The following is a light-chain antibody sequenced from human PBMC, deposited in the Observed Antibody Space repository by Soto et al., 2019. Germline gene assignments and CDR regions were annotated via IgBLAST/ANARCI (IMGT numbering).Light chain of an antibody. CDR2: QTS. CDR3: HQRQSWPRT. Sequence: EIVLTQSPATLSSFPGDRVTLSCSASQYINTRLAWYQHRPGQAPRLLIYQTSIRAAGIPARFSDSGTGTDFTLTISDVQPEDFAVYYCHQRQSWPRTFGQGTQ. V-gene: IGKV3-11*01. J-gene: IGKJ1*01. CDR1: QYINTR.